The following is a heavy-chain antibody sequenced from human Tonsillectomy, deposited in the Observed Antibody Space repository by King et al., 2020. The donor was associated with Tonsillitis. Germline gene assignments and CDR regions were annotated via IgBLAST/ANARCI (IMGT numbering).Heavy chain of an antibody. CDR3: TKDIAATFFGMDV. J-gene: IGHJ6*02. Sequence: VQLVESGGGLVQTGRSLRLSCAASEITFDNYAMHWVRQAPGKGLEWVSGISLNSGTMGYADSVKGRFTISRDNAKNSLYLQMNSLRAEDTALYYCTKDIAATFFGMDVWGQGTTVTVSS. CDR1: EITFDNYA. V-gene: IGHV3-9*01. CDR2: ISLNSGTM. D-gene: IGHD6-13*01.